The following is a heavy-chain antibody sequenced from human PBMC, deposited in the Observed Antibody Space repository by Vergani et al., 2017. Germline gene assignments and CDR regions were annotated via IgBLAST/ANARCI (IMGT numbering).Heavy chain of an antibody. V-gene: IGHV4-34*02. D-gene: IGHD2-15*01. J-gene: IGHJ4*02. CDR1: GEFFSSFY. CDR3: AVRPRVNLVGGDIVTKRTFDY. Sequence: QVQLQQWGAGIVKPSGTLSLTFPVFGEFFSSFYWSWIRQPPGKGLEWIGEINNDGHTNYNPSLESRVTVSRDTAKNQFSLNLMSVTAADTAMYYCAVRPRVNLVGGDIVTKRTFDYWSQGSLVTVSS. CDR2: INNDGHT.